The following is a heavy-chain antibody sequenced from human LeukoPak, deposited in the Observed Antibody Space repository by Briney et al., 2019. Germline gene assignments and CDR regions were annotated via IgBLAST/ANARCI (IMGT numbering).Heavy chain of an antibody. Sequence: GGSLRLSCAASGFTFSSYAMYWVRQAPGKGLEYVSAITSTGGSTYYANSVKGRITVSRDNSKNTLYLQMGSLRAEDMAVYYCAKRGHYSINWYHYFDYWGQGTLVTVSS. V-gene: IGHV3-64*01. CDR3: AKRGHYSINWYHYFDY. D-gene: IGHD6-13*01. CDR1: GFTFSSYA. CDR2: ITSTGGST. J-gene: IGHJ4*02.